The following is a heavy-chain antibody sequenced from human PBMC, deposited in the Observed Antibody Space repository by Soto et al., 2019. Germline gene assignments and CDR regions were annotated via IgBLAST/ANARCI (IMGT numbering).Heavy chain of an antibody. J-gene: IGHJ4*02. Sequence: QVQLVQSGAEVKKPGASVKVSCKASGYTFTSYDINWVRQATGQGLEWMGWMNPNSGNTGYAQKFQGRVTMTRNTSISTAYMELSSLRSEDTAVYYCARVYCSSTSCLFDYWGQGTLVTVSS. D-gene: IGHD2-2*01. CDR1: GYTFTSYD. V-gene: IGHV1-8*01. CDR3: ARVYCSSTSCLFDY. CDR2: MNPNSGNT.